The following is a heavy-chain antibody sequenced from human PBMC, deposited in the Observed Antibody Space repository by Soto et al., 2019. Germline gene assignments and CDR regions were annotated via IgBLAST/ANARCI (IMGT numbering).Heavy chain of an antibody. D-gene: IGHD3-10*01. V-gene: IGHV1-3*01. CDR1: GYTFTSYA. CDR3: AREIRTMVRDRGYYYYYYGMDV. CDR2: INAGNGNT. J-gene: IGHJ6*02. Sequence: QVQLVQSGAEVKKPGASVKVSCKASGYTFTSYAMHWVRQAPGQRLEWMGWINAGNGNTKYSQKFQGRVTITRDTSASTAYMELSSLRSEDTAVYYCAREIRTMVRDRGYYYYYYGMDVWGQGTTVTVSS.